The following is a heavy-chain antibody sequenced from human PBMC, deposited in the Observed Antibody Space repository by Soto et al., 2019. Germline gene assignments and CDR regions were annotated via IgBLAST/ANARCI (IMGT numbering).Heavy chain of an antibody. CDR1: GYTFTSYG. V-gene: IGHV1-18*04. CDR3: ARDPRDSGWNSPYYGMDV. J-gene: IGHJ6*02. D-gene: IGHD1-7*01. CDR2: ISAYNGNT. Sequence: QVQLVQSGAEVKKPGASVKVSCKASGYTFTSYGISWVRQAPGQGLEWMGWISAYNGNTNYAQKLQGRVTMTTDTSTSKAYMELRSLRSDDTAVYYCARDPRDSGWNSPYYGMDVWGQGTTVTVSS.